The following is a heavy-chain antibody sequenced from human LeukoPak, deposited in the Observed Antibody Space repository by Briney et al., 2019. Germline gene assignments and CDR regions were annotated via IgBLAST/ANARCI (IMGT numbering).Heavy chain of an antibody. CDR2: IYPGDSDT. CDR1: GXSFTSYC. D-gene: IGHD3-22*01. CDR3: ARRVGYYYDSSGYYYYFDY. J-gene: IGHJ4*02. V-gene: IGHV5-51*01. Sequence: GESLKISFKGSGXSFTSYCIGWVRQMPGKGLEWMGIIYPGDSDTRYSPSFQGQVTISADKSISTAYLQWSSLKASDTAMYYCARRVGYYYDSSGYYYYFDYWGQGTLVTVSS.